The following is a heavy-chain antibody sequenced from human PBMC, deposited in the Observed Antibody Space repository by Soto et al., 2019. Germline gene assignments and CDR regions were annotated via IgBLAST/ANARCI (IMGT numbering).Heavy chain of an antibody. J-gene: IGHJ6*02. D-gene: IGHD4-17*01. CDR2: ISYDGSNK. V-gene: IGHV3-30-3*01. CDR1: GFTFSSYA. Sequence: GGSLRLSCAASGFTFSSYAMHWVRQAPGKGLEWVAVISYDGSNKYYADSVKGRFTISRDNSKNTLYLQMNSLRAEDTAVYYCARDSLRKSYYYYGMDVWGQGTTVTVSS. CDR3: ARDSLRKSYYYYGMDV.